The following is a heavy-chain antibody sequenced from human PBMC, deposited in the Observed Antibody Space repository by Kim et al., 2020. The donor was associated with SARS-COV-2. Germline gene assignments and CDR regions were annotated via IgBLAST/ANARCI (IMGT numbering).Heavy chain of an antibody. CDR3: ARGVYIGYYGLDV. CDR1: GFTFSDYR. CDR2: ISGGSSYI. Sequence: GGSLRLSCAASGFTFSDYRMNWVRQAPGNGLEWVSVISGGSSYINYADSVKGRFSISRDNAKNLLYLQMASLTVEDTAVYYCARGVYIGYYGLDVWGEGTTVTVSS. J-gene: IGHJ6*02. V-gene: IGHV3-21*01.